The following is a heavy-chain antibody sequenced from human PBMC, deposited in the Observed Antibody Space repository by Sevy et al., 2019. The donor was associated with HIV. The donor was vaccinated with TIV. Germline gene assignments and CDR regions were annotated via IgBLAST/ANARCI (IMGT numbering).Heavy chain of an antibody. V-gene: IGHV3-48*02. CDR2: ISSSGTSI. Sequence: GGSLRLSCATSGFTFSSYTMNWVRQAPGKGLEWISYISSSGTSIYYADSVKGRFTISRDNAKDSLYLPMNSLRDEDTAVDYCARDWVAGGAFDIWGQGTMVTVSS. CDR3: ARDWVAGGAFDI. J-gene: IGHJ3*02. D-gene: IGHD1-26*01. CDR1: GFTFSSYT.